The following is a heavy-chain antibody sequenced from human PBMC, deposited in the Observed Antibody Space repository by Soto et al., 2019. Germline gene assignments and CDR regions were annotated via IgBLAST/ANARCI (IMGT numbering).Heavy chain of an antibody. CDR3: AKGGQSFDY. V-gene: IGHV3-23*01. J-gene: IGHJ4*02. Sequence: EVQMLESGGDLVQPGGSLRLSCAASGFTFASYAMTWVRQAPGQGLEWVSTIGGGGSTYYADSVKGRFTISRDNSKNTLNLQMNSLIAEDTAVYYCAKGGQSFDYCGQGTLVTVSS. CDR1: GFTFASYA. CDR2: IGGGGST.